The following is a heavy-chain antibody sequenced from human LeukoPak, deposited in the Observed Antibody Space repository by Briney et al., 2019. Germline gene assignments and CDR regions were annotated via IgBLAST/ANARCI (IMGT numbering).Heavy chain of an antibody. D-gene: IGHD5-24*01. V-gene: IGHV3-7*01. CDR2: IKQDASEI. Sequence: GESLRLSCAATGFTVSSNYMSWVRQAPGKGLEWVADIKQDASEIYYVGSVKGRFTISRDNAKNSLYLQMNSLRAEDTAVYYCVRRYMATSAEDFDHWGQGTLVTVSS. CDR3: VRRYMATSAEDFDH. CDR1: GFTVSSNY. J-gene: IGHJ4*02.